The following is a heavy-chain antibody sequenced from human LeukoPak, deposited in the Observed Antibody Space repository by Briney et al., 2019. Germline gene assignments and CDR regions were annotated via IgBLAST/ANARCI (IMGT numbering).Heavy chain of an antibody. V-gene: IGHV3-74*01. CDR1: GFSFSNYW. Sequence: GGSLRLSCAASGFSFSNYWMHWVRQAPGEGLVWISRINVEGTTSTYADSVKGRFTISRDNAKNTLYLQTNSLRAEDTAVYYCARSDYYDSRGYYYGYWGQGTLVTVSS. CDR2: INVEGTTS. CDR3: ARSDYYDSRGYYYGY. J-gene: IGHJ4*02. D-gene: IGHD3-22*01.